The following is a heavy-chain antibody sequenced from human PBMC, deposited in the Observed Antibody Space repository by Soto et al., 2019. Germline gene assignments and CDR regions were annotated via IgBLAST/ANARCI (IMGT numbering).Heavy chain of an antibody. Sequence: QVQLVESGGGLVKPGGSLRLSCAASGFTFSDYYMSWIRQAPGKGLEWVSYISSSSSYTNYADSVKGRFTISRDNAKNSLYLQMNSLRAEVAAVYYCARPSSWDAPWDFDLWGRGTLVTVSS. V-gene: IGHV3-11*05. D-gene: IGHD1-26*01. CDR1: GFTFSDYY. CDR3: ARPSSWDAPWDFDL. CDR2: ISSSSSYT. J-gene: IGHJ2*01.